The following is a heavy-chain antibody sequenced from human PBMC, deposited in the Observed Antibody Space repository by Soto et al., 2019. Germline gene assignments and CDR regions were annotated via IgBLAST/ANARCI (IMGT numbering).Heavy chain of an antibody. V-gene: IGHV3-30*18. J-gene: IGHJ4*02. CDR3: AKDSHVVVTAIPDY. CDR1: GFTFSSYG. CDR2: ISYDGNKK. D-gene: IGHD2-21*02. Sequence: GGSLRLSCAASGFTFSSYGMNWVRQAPGKGLEWVAFISYDGNKKSYADSVKGRFTISRDNSKNTLYLQMNSLRTEDTAVYYCAKDSHVVVTAIPDYWGQGTLVTVSS.